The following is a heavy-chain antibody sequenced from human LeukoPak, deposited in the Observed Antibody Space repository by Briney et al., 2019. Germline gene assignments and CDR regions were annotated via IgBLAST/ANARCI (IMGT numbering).Heavy chain of an antibody. J-gene: IGHJ5*02. CDR2: ISGSGGST. Sequence: PGGSLRLSCAASGFTFSSYGMHWVRQAPGKGLEWVSAISGSGGSTYYADSVKGRFTISRDNSKNTLYLQMNSLRAEDTAVYYCAKGRRYCGGDCPNWFDPWGQGTLVTVSS. CDR1: GFTFSSYG. V-gene: IGHV3-23*01. CDR3: AKGRRYCGGDCPNWFDP. D-gene: IGHD2-21*02.